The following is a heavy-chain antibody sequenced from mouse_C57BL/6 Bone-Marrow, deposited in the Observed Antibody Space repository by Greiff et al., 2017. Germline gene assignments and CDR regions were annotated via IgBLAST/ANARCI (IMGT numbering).Heavy chain of an antibody. Sequence: VKLEQPGAELVKPGASVKMSCKASGYNFTSYWITWVKQRPGQGLEWIGDIYPGSGSTKYTAKFQGKATIPVDTSSNTAYMQLSSLTSEDSAVYYCAIEGLVADYYSMDCLLRATSVSVCS. D-gene: IGHD1-1*01. CDR2: IYPGSGST. CDR3: AIEGLVADYYSMDC. CDR1: GYNFTSYW. J-gene: IGHJ4*01. V-gene: IGHV1-55*01.